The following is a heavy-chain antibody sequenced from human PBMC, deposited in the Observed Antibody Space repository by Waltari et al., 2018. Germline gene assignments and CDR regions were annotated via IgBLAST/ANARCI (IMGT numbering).Heavy chain of an antibody. V-gene: IGHV3-74*01. CDR1: GFAFSSYW. J-gene: IGHJ4*02. D-gene: IGHD5-18*01. Sequence: EVRLEESGGGLVQPGGSRRLSCAASGFAFSSYWMHWVREAQGKGLVWVSRIDDDGSGTTYANSVMGRFTISRDNAKNTVYLEMNSLRAEDTAVYYCSRSPAGYSRSDYWGQGTLVTVSS. CDR3: SRSPAGYSRSDY. CDR2: IDDDGSGT.